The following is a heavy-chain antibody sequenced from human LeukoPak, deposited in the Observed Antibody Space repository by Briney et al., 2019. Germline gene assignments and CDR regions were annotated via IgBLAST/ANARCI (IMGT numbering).Heavy chain of an antibody. CDR2: INPNSGGT. V-gene: IGHV1-2*02. Sequence: ASVKVSCKASGYTFTGYYMHWVRQAPGKGLEWMGCINPNSGGTNYAQKFQGRVTMTRDTSISTAYMELSRLRSDDTAVYYCARDTGPYYYDSCGFDYWGQGTLVTVSS. J-gene: IGHJ4*02. CDR1: GYTFTGYY. CDR3: ARDTGPYYYDSCGFDY. D-gene: IGHD3-22*01.